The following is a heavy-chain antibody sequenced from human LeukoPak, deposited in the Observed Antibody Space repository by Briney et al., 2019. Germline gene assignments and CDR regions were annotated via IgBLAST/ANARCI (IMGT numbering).Heavy chain of an antibody. CDR2: ISRDGDYT. Sequence: GGSLRLSCAASGFTFSSYAMHWVRQAPGKELEYLSSISRDGDYTYYADSVKGRFTISRDNAKNSLYLQMNSLRAEDTAVYYCAGGYDSSGYLNYYYYYMDVWGKGTTVTVSS. CDR3: AGGYDSSGYLNYYYYYMDV. CDR1: GFTFSSYA. V-gene: IGHV3-64*02. D-gene: IGHD3-22*01. J-gene: IGHJ6*03.